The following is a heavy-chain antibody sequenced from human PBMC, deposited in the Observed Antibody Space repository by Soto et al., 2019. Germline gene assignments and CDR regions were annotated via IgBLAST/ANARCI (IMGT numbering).Heavy chain of an antibody. CDR1: GVTFSSYT. V-gene: IGHV1-69*02. J-gene: IGHJ3*02. CDR2: IIPILGIA. D-gene: IGHD3-10*01. Sequence: SVKVSCKASGVTFSSYTISWVRQAPGQGLEWMGRIIPILGIANYAQKFQGRVTITADKSTSTAYMELSSLRSEDTAVYYCARAGYYYGSGSDAFDIWGQGTMVTVSS. CDR3: ARAGYYYGSGSDAFDI.